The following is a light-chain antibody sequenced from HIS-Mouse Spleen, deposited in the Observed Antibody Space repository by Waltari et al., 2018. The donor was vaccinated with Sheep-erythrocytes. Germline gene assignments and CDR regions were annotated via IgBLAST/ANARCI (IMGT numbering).Light chain of an antibody. J-gene: IGLJ3*02. CDR3: CSYAGSSTPWV. V-gene: IGLV2-23*01. CDR2: EGS. Sequence: QSVLTQPASVSGSPGQSITISCTGTSSDVGSYNLVSWYQQHPGKAPKLMSYEGSKWPSGVSNRFSGSKSGNTASLTISGLQAEDEADYYCCSYAGSSTPWVFGGGTKLTVL. CDR1: SSDVGSYNL.